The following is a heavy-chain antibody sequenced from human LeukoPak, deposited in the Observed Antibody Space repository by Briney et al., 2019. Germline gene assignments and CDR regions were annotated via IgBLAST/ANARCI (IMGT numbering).Heavy chain of an antibody. D-gene: IGHD3-16*02. V-gene: IGHV3-30*18. CDR1: GFTFSSYG. CDR2: ISYDGSNK. Sequence: GGSLRLSCAASGFTFSSYGMHWVRQAPGKGLEWVAVISYDGSNKYYADSVKGRFTISRDNSKNTLHLQMNSLRAEDTAVYYCAKGPPPYYDYVWGSYRDAIDYWGQGTLVTVSS. CDR3: AKGPPPYYDYVWGSYRDAIDY. J-gene: IGHJ4*02.